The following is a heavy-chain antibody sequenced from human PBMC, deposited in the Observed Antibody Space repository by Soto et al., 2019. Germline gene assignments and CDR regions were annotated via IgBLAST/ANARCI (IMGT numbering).Heavy chain of an antibody. J-gene: IGHJ5*02. CDR3: AHSHFGEVIRYNWFDP. CDR2: IYWNDNK. CDR1: GFSLSTSGVG. Sequence: QITLKESGPTLVKPTQTLTLTCTSSGFSLSTSGVGVGWIRQPPGKALEWLALIYWNDNKRYSPSLKSRLTITKNTSKNQVVLTSTNMNPVNTATYYCAHSHFGEVIRYNWFDPWGQGTLVTVSS. D-gene: IGHD3-3*01. V-gene: IGHV2-5*01.